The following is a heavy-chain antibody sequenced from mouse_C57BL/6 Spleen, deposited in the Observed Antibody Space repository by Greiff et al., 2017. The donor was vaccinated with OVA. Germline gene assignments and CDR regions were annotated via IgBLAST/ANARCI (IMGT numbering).Heavy chain of an antibody. Sequence: QVQLQQPGAELVRPGSSVKLSCKASGYTFTSYWMPWVKQRPIQGLEWIGNIYPSDSETHYNQKFKDQATFTVDTSSSTAYLQLSSLTSEDSAVYYCARRGGNNVEYFDVWGTGTTVTVSS. CDR3: ARRGGNNVEYFDV. CDR2: IYPSDSET. V-gene: IGHV1-52*01. J-gene: IGHJ1*03. D-gene: IGHD2-1*01. CDR1: GYTFTSYW.